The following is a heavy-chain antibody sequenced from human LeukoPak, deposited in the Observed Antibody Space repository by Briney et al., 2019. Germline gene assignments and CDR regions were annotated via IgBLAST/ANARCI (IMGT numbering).Heavy chain of an antibody. J-gene: IGHJ4*02. CDR2: IWYDGSNK. Sequence: GGSLRLSCAASGFTFSSYGMHWVRQAPGKGLEWVAVIWYDGSNKYYADSVKGRFTISRDNSKNTLYLQMNSLRAEDAAVYYCTRDRGATVTEFGYWGQGTLVTVSS. V-gene: IGHV3-33*01. CDR3: TRDRGATVTEFGY. CDR1: GFTFSSYG. D-gene: IGHD4-17*01.